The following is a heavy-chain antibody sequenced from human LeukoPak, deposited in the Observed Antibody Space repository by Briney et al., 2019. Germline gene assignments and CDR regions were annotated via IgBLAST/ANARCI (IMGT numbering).Heavy chain of an antibody. CDR3: VRGTGY. CDR2: ISSNGDNT. V-gene: IGHV3-64D*06. Sequence: GGSLRLSCSVSGFTFSTYVMHWVRQAPGKGLEYVSAISSNGDNTYYADSVKGRFTISRDNSKNALYLQMSSLRADDTAVYYCVRGTGYWGQGTLVAVSS. J-gene: IGHJ4*02. CDR1: GFTFSTYV.